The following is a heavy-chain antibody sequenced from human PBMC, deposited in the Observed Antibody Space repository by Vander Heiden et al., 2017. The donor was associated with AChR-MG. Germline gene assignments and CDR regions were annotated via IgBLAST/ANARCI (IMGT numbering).Heavy chain of an antibody. CDR3: ASFGSHSSGWYVLGY. V-gene: IGHV1-69*01. J-gene: IGHJ4*02. CDR2: IIPIFGTA. D-gene: IGHD6-19*01. Sequence: QVQLVQSGAEVKKPGSSAKVSCKASGGTFSSYAISWVRQAPGQGLEWMGGIIPIFGTANCAQKFQGRVTITADESTSTAYKELSSLRSEDTAVYYCASFGSHSSGWYVLGYWGQGTLVTVSS. CDR1: GGTFSSYA.